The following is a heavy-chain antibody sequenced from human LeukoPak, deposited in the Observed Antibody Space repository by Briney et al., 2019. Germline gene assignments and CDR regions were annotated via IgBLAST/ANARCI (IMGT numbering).Heavy chain of an antibody. CDR1: GFTFSSYG. V-gene: IGHV3-23*01. J-gene: IGHJ4*02. CDR2: ISGSGGST. D-gene: IGHD3-10*01. CDR3: AKDGLWFGEAHCFDY. Sequence: PGGSLRLSCAASGFTFSSYGMSWVRQAPGKGLEWVSAISGSGGSTYYADSVKGRFTISRDNSKNTLYLQMNSLRAEDTAVYYCAKDGLWFGEAHCFDYWGQGTLVTVSS.